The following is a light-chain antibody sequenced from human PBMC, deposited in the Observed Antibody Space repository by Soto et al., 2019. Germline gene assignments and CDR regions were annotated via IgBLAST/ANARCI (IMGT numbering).Light chain of an antibody. CDR1: QDISNY. CDR3: QKYNSAPPWT. Sequence: DIQMTQSPSSLSASVGDRVTITCRATQDISNYLAWYQQKPGKVPNLLIYAASTLQSGVPSRFSGSGSGTDFILTISSLQPEDVSTSYCQKYNSAPPWTFGQGTKVEI. J-gene: IGKJ1*01. V-gene: IGKV1-27*01. CDR2: AAS.